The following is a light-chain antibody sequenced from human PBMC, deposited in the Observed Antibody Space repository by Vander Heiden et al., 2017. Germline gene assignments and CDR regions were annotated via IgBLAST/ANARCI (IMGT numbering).Light chain of an antibody. CDR2: KAS. J-gene: IGKJ1*01. Sequence: DIQMPQSPSTPSASVGDRVTITCRASQSISSWLAWYQQKPGKAPKLLIYKASSLESGVPSRFSGSGSGTEFTLTISSLQPDDFATYYCQQYNSYWTFGQGTKVEIK. V-gene: IGKV1-5*03. CDR1: QSISSW. CDR3: QQYNSYWT.